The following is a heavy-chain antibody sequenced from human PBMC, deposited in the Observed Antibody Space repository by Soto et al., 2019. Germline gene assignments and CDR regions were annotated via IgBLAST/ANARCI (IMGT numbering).Heavy chain of an antibody. CDR3: ARVDTYDYYYAMDV. J-gene: IGHJ6*02. CDR1: GFTVTSNY. D-gene: IGHD5-18*01. Sequence: GSLRLSCVASGFTVTSNYMNWVRQAPGKGLEWVSIIYSSGTTYYADSVKGRFTISRDKSKNTLYLQMRNLRAEDTAIYYCARVDTYDYYYAMDVWGQGTTVTVSS. V-gene: IGHV3-53*01. CDR2: IYSSGTT.